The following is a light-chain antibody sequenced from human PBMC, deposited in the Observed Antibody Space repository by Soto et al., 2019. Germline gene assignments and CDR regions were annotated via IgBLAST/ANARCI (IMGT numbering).Light chain of an antibody. CDR2: GAS. CDR3: QQYNSSPRT. V-gene: IGKV3-15*01. CDR1: QSVSSD. J-gene: IGKJ4*01. Sequence: EIVMTQSPATLSVSPGERVTLSCRASQSVSSDLAWYQQKPGQAPRLLLYGASTRATDIPAKFSGSGSGTEFSLTVSSLQSEDFALYYCQQYNSSPRTFGGGTKVEIK.